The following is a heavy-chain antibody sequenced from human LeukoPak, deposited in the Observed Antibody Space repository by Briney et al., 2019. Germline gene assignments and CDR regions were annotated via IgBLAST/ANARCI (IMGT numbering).Heavy chain of an antibody. D-gene: IGHD3-3*01. Sequence: SQTLSLTCTVSGGSTSSGDYYWSWIRQPPGKGLEWIGYIYYSGSTYYNPSLKSRVTISVDTSKNQFSLKLSSVTAADTAVYYCARCLLPYDFYYFDYWGQGTLVTVSS. CDR1: GGSTSSGDYY. CDR2: IYYSGST. V-gene: IGHV4-30-4*01. CDR3: ARCLLPYDFYYFDY. J-gene: IGHJ4*02.